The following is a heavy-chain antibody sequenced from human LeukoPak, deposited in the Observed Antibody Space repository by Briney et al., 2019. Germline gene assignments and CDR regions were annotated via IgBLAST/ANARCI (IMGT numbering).Heavy chain of an antibody. CDR2: INAGNGNT. CDR1: GYTFTSYA. D-gene: IGHD6-6*01. J-gene: IGHJ6*02. V-gene: IGHV1-3*01. Sequence: ASVKVSCKASGYTFTSYAMHWVRQAPGQRLEWMGWINAGNGNTKCSQKFQGRVTITRDTSASTAYMELSSLRSEDTAVYYCARGSSNYYYGMDVWGQGTTVTVSS. CDR3: ARGSSNYYYGMDV.